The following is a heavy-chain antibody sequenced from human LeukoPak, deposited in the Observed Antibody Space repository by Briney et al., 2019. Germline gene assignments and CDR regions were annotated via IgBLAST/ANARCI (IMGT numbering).Heavy chain of an antibody. V-gene: IGHV5-51*01. CDR2: IYPGDSDT. J-gene: IGHJ5*02. D-gene: IGHD3-10*01. Sequence: GESLKISCKGSGYRFTSYWIAWVRQMPGKGLEWMGIIYPGDSDTRYSPSFQGQVTISADKSISTAYLQWSSLKASDTAMYYCARGQWLGDSDQIIVGSWFDPWGQGTLVTVSS. CDR3: ARGQWLGDSDQIIVGSWFDP. CDR1: GYRFTSYW.